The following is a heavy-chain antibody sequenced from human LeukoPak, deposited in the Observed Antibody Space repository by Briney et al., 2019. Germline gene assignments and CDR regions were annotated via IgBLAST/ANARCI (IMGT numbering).Heavy chain of an antibody. Sequence: PSETLSLTCTVSGGSISSSSYYWGWIRQPPGKGLEWIGSIYYSGSTYYNPSLKSRVTISVDTSKNQFSLKLSSVTAADTAVYYCARLSILREYYFDYWGQGTLVTVSS. CDR1: GGSISSSSYY. CDR3: ARLSILREYYFDY. V-gene: IGHV4-39*01. J-gene: IGHJ4*02. CDR2: IYYSGST. D-gene: IGHD2-21*01.